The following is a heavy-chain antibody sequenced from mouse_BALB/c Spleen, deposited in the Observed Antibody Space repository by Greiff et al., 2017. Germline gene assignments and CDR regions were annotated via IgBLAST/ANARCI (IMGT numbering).Heavy chain of an antibody. Sequence: EVQLQQSGPELVKPGASVKMSCKASGYTFTSYVMHWVKQKPGQGLEWIGYINPYNDGTKYNEKFKGKATLTSDKSSSTAYMELSSLTSEDSAVYYCARNYDYDDYAMDYWGQGTSVTVSS. V-gene: IGHV1-14*01. J-gene: IGHJ4*01. CDR2: INPYNDGT. CDR1: GYTFTSYV. D-gene: IGHD2-4*01. CDR3: ARNYDYDDYAMDY.